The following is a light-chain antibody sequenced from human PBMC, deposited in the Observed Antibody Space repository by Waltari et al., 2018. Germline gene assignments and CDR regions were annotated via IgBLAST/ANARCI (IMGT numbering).Light chain of an antibody. J-gene: IGLJ1*01. V-gene: IGLV2-23*01. CDR2: EAN. CDR3: YAYAGTRGV. Sequence: QSALTQPASVSGSPGQSITISCTGTSIDISSYNLFSWYQQHPGKAPKLIIYEANKRPSGVSSRFSGSKSGNTASLTISGPQAEDEANYYCYAYAGTRGVFGTGTKVTVL. CDR1: SIDISSYNL.